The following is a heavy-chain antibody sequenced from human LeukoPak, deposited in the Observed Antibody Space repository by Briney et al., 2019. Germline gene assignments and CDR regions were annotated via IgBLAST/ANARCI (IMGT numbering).Heavy chain of an antibody. D-gene: IGHD1-26*01. CDR1: GFTFRNYT. J-gene: IGHJ3*02. CDR2: ISFNGSDT. Sequence: GGSLRLSCAASGFTFRNYTVHWVRQAPVKGLEWVAVISFNGSDTFYTDSVEGRFTVSRDNSKNTVYLQMSSLRADDTAVYYCARASVITWELPLEGAFDIWGHGTVVIVSS. V-gene: IGHV3-30*04. CDR3: ARASVITWELPLEGAFDI.